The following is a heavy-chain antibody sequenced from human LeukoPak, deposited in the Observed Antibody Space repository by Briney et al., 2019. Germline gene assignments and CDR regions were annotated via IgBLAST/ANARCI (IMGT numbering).Heavy chain of an antibody. Sequence: PGGSLRLSCAASGFTFSSYWMHWVRHAPGKGLVWVSRINSDGSSTIYADSVKGRFTISRDNAKNTLYLQMSSLRAEDTAVYCCAREPRKYGDYVCYFDYWGQGTLVTVSS. J-gene: IGHJ4*02. CDR1: GFTFSSYW. V-gene: IGHV3-74*01. CDR3: AREPRKYGDYVCYFDY. D-gene: IGHD4-17*01. CDR2: INSDGSST.